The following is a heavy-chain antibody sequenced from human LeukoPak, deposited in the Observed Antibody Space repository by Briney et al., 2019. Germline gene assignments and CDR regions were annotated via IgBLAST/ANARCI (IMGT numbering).Heavy chain of an antibody. CDR2: ISSSSSYV. CDR1: GFTFSSYS. CDR3: ARYIAVAANDAFDI. Sequence: GRSLRLSCAASGFTFSSYSMNWVRQAPGKGLEWVSSISSSSSYVYYADSVKGRFTISRDNAKNSLYLQMNSLRAEDTAVYYCARYIAVAANDAFDIWGQGTMVTVSS. D-gene: IGHD6-19*01. V-gene: IGHV3-21*01. J-gene: IGHJ3*02.